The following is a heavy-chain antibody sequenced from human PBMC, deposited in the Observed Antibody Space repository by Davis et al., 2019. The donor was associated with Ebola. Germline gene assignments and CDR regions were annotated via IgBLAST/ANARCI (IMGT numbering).Heavy chain of an antibody. J-gene: IGHJ5*02. D-gene: IGHD4-17*01. CDR1: GGSISSSSYY. CDR3: ARHSWGMTTVNWFDP. Sequence: PSETLSLTCTVSGGSISSSSYYWGWIRQPPGKGLEWIGSIYYSGSTYYNPSLKSRVTISVDTSKNQFSLKLSSVTAADTAVYYCARHSWGMTTVNWFDPWGQGTLVTVSS. V-gene: IGHV4-39*01. CDR2: IYYSGST.